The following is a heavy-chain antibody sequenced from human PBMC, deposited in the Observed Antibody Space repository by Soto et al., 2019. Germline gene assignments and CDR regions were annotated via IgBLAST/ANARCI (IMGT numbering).Heavy chain of an antibody. J-gene: IGHJ4*02. CDR2: IYYSGST. V-gene: IGHV4-39*01. CDR1: RGSISSGTNY. CDR3: ARHEPGWYFDS. Sequence: SETLSLTCTVSRGSISSGTNYWAWIRQPPGKGLEWIANIYYSGSTFYNPSLKSRVTISLDTSKNQFSLKLRSVTAADTAVYYCARHEPGWYFDSWGQGTLVTVSS.